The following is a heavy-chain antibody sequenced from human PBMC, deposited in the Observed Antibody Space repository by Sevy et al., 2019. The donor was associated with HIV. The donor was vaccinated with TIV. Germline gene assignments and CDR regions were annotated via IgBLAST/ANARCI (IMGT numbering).Heavy chain of an antibody. Sequence: GGSLRLSCAASGFTFSSYEMNWVRQAPVKGLEWVSYFRSSGSTIYYADSVKGRFTISRDNVKNSLYLQMNSLRAEDTAVYYCATDQGTVRRPDYWGQGTLVTVSS. V-gene: IGHV3-48*03. CDR3: ATDQGTVRRPDY. CDR1: GFTFSSYE. D-gene: IGHD4-17*01. CDR2: FRSSGSTI. J-gene: IGHJ4*02.